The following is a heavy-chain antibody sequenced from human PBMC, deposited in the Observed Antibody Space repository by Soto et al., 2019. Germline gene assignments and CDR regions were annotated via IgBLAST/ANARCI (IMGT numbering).Heavy chain of an antibody. CDR2: IYYSGST. V-gene: IGHV4-59*01. Sequence: SETLSLTCTVSGGSISSYYWSWIRQPPGKGLEWIGYIYYSGSTNYNPSLKSRVTISVDTSKNQLSLKLSSVTAADTAVYYCAREGSSWYPIDYWGQGTLVTVSS. D-gene: IGHD6-13*01. CDR3: AREGSSWYPIDY. J-gene: IGHJ4*02. CDR1: GGSISSYY.